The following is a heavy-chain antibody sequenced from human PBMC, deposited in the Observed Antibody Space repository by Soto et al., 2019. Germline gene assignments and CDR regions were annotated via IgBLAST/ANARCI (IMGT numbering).Heavy chain of an antibody. D-gene: IGHD1-1*01. J-gene: IGHJ3*02. V-gene: IGHV3-33*01. CDR2: IWYDGSNK. Sequence: VGSLRLSCAASGFTFSSYGMHWVRQAPGKGLEWVAVIWYDGSNKYYADSVKGRFTISRDNSKNTLYLQMNSLRAEDTAVYYCARVPQYDRPRYMARDAFDIWGQGTMVTVSS. CDR3: ARVPQYDRPRYMARDAFDI. CDR1: GFTFSSYG.